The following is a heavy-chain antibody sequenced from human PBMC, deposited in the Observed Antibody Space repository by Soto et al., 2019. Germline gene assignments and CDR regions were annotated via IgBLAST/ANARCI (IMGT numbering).Heavy chain of an antibody. V-gene: IGHV4-39*07. CDR2: IYYSGST. CDR1: GGSISSSSYY. CDR3: ARGQFYYDFWSGPRRPGYYMDV. Sequence: PSETLSLTCTVSGGSISSSSYYWGWIRQPPGKGLEWIGSIYYSGSTYYNPSLKSRVTISVDTSKNQFSLKLSSVTAADTAVYYCARGQFYYDFWSGPRRPGYYMDVWGKGTTVTVSS. J-gene: IGHJ6*03. D-gene: IGHD3-3*01.